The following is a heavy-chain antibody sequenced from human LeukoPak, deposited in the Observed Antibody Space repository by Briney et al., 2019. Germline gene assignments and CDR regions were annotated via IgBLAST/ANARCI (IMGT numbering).Heavy chain of an antibody. D-gene: IGHD3-22*01. V-gene: IGHV3-21*01. CDR1: GFTFSTYS. CDR3: ARDHPYSDSSGCYYDY. Sequence: GGPLRLSCAASGFTFSTYSMNWVRQAPGKGLEWVSSISGSSIYIYYADSVKGRFTISRDNAKNSLYLQMNSLRAEDSAVYYCARDHPYSDSSGCYYDYWGQGTLVTVSS. J-gene: IGHJ4*02. CDR2: ISGSSIYI.